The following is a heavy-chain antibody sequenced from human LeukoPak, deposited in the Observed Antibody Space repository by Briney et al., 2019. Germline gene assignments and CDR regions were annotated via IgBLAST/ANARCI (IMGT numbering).Heavy chain of an antibody. V-gene: IGHV1-8*01. D-gene: IGHD4-17*01. CDR2: MNPNSGNT. CDR3: ARPTDDYGDYGGY. Sequence: ASVKVSCKASGYTFTGYDINWVRQATGQGLEWMGWMNPNSGNTGYAQKFQGRVTMTRNTSISTAYMELSSLRSEDTAVYYCARPTDDYGDYGGYWGQGTLVTVSS. J-gene: IGHJ4*02. CDR1: GYTFTGYD.